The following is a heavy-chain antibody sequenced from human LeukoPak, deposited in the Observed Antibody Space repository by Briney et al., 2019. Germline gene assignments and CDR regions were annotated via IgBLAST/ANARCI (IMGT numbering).Heavy chain of an antibody. V-gene: IGHV3-9*01. J-gene: IGHJ6*02. CDR2: ISWNSGSI. D-gene: IGHD3-22*01. CDR3: AKGKYYDSSGASYYYYYGMDV. Sequence: GGSLRLSCAASGFTFDDYAMHWVRQAPGKGLEWVSGISWNSGSIGYADSVKGRFTISRDNAKNSLYLQMNSLRAEDTAFYYCAKGKYYDSSGASYYYYYGMDVWGQGTTVTVSS. CDR1: GFTFDDYA.